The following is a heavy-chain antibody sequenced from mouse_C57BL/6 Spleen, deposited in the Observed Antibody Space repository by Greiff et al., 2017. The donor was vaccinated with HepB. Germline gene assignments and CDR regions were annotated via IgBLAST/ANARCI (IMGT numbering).Heavy chain of an antibody. CDR3: ARIYY. V-gene: IGHV1-42*01. Sequence: EVQLQQSGPELVKPGASVKISCKASGYSFTGYYMNWVKQSPEKSLEWIGEINPSTGGTTYNQKFKAKATLTVDKSSSTAYMQLKSLTSEDSAVYYCARIYYWGQGTTLTVSS. J-gene: IGHJ2*01. CDR1: GYSFTGYY. CDR2: INPSTGGT.